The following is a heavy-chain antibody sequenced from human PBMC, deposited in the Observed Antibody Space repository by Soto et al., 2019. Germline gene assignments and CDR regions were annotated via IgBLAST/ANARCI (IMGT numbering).Heavy chain of an antibody. CDR3: TTDSRHLFDY. J-gene: IGHJ4*02. V-gene: IGHV3-15*01. Sequence: EVQLVESGGGLVKPGGSLRLSCAASGFTLSNAWMIWVRQAPGKGLEWVGRIKSNLDGATTDYAAPVKGRFTISRDDSKNTLYLQMNSLKTEDTAVYYCTTDSRHLFDYWGQGTLVTVSS. CDR1: GFTLSNAW. CDR2: IKSNLDGATT.